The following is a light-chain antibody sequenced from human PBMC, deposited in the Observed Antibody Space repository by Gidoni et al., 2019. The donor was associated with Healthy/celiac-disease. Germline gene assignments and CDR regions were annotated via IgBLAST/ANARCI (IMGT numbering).Light chain of an antibody. CDR1: TSNIGSNY. Sequence: QSVLTQPPSASAPPAQRVTTSCSGSTSNIGSNYVYWYQQLPGTVPKLLIYRNNQRPSGVPDRFSGSKSGNTASLAISGLRSEDEADYYCAAWDDSLSGYVFGTGTKVTVL. J-gene: IGLJ1*01. CDR3: AAWDDSLSGYV. V-gene: IGLV1-47*01. CDR2: RNN.